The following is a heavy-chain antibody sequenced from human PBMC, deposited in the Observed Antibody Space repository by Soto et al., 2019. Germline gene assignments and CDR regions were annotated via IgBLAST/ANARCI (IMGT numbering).Heavy chain of an antibody. J-gene: IGHJ6*02. CDR3: ARVGYCSGGSCYSFYYYYGMDV. CDR2: MNPNSGNT. D-gene: IGHD2-15*01. Sequence: ASVKVSCKASGYTFTSYDINCVRQATGQGLEWMGWMNPNSGNTGYAQKFQGRVTMTRNTSISTAYMELSSLRSEDTAVYYCARVGYCSGGSCYSFYYYYGMDVWGQGTTVTVSS. V-gene: IGHV1-8*01. CDR1: GYTFTSYD.